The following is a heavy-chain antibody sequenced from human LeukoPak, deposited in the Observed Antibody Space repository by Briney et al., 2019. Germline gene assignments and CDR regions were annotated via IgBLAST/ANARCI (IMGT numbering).Heavy chain of an antibody. V-gene: IGHV4-34*01. CDR2: INHSGST. Sequence: SETLSLTCAVYGGSFSGYYWSWIRQPPGKGLEWIGEINHSGSTDYNPSHKSRVTISVDTSKNQFSLKLSSVTAADTAVYYCARNGRIAAARFYYWGQGTLVTVSS. D-gene: IGHD6-13*01. CDR3: ARNGRIAAARFYY. CDR1: GGSFSGYY. J-gene: IGHJ4*02.